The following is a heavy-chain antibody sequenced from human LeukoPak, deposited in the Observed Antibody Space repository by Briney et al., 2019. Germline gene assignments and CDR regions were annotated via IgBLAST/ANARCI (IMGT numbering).Heavy chain of an antibody. Sequence: SETLSLTCAVYGGSFSGYYWSWIRQPPGKGLEWIGEINHSGSTNYNPSLKSRVTISVDTSKNQFSLKLSSVTAADTAVYYCARQGDFWSGYLGYWGQGTLVTVSS. J-gene: IGHJ4*02. CDR3: ARQGDFWSGYLGY. V-gene: IGHV4-34*01. CDR2: INHSGST. CDR1: GGSFSGYY. D-gene: IGHD3-3*01.